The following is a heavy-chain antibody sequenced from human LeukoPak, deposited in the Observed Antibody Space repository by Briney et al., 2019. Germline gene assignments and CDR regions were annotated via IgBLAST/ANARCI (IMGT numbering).Heavy chain of an antibody. CDR3: AKDYYYDSSGYIPQ. V-gene: IGHV3-9*01. D-gene: IGHD3-22*01. J-gene: IGHJ4*02. Sequence: PGGSLRLSCAASGFTFSSYAMHWVRQAPGKGLEWVSGISWNSGSIGYADSVKGRFTISRDNAKNSLYLQMNSLRAEDTALYYCAKDYYYDSSGYIPQWGQGTLVTVSS. CDR2: ISWNSGSI. CDR1: GFTFSSYA.